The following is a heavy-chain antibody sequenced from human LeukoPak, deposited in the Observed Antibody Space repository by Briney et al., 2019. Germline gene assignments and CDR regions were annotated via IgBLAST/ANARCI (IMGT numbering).Heavy chain of an antibody. CDR3: AKGEGSYGYYYYGMDV. CDR1: GFTFSSYG. V-gene: IGHV3-30*18. J-gene: IGHJ6*02. D-gene: IGHD5-18*01. CDR2: ISYDGSNK. Sequence: GGSLRLSCAASGFTFSSYGTHWVRQAPGKGLEWVAVISYDGSNKYYADSVKGRFTISRDNSKNTLYLQMNSLRAEDTAVYYCAKGEGSYGYYYYGMDVWGQGTTVTVSS.